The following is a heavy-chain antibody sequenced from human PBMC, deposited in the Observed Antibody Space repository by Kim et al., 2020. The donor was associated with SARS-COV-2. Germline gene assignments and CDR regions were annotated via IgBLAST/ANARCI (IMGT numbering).Heavy chain of an antibody. V-gene: IGHV3-23*01. D-gene: IGHD3-22*01. J-gene: IGHJ4*02. Sequence: VKGRFTISRDNSKNALYLQMNSLRAEDTAVYYCAKTKPYYYDSSGAVDYWGQGTLVTVSS. CDR3: AKTKPYYYDSSGAVDY.